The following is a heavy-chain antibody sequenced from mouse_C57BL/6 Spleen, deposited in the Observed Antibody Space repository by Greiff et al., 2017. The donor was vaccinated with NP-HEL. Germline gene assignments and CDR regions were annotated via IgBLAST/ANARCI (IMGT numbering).Heavy chain of an antibody. V-gene: IGHV1-59*01. CDR1: GYTFTSYW. Sequence: QVQLQQPGAELVRPGTSVKLSCKASGYTFTSYWMHWVKQRPGQGLEWIGVIDPSASYTNYNQKFKGKATLTVDTSSSTAYMQLSSLTSEDSAVYYCARQDYRAYWGQGTLVTVSA. D-gene: IGHD2-14*01. J-gene: IGHJ3*01. CDR2: IDPSASYT. CDR3: ARQDYRAY.